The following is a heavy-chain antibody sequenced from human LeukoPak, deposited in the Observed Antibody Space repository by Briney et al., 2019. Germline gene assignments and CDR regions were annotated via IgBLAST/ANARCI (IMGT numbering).Heavy chain of an antibody. Sequence: SETLSLTCTVSGGSISSYYWSWIRQPPGKGLEWIGYIYYSGSTNYNPSLKSRVTISVDTSKNQFSLKLSSVTAADTAVYYCARGHCSGGSCYDYWGQGTLVTVSS. D-gene: IGHD2-15*01. CDR3: ARGHCSGGSCYDY. J-gene: IGHJ4*02. V-gene: IGHV4-59*01. CDR1: GGSISSYY. CDR2: IYYSGST.